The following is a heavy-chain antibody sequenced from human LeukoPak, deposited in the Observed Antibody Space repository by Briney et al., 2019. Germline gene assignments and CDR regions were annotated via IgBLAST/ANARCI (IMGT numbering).Heavy chain of an antibody. D-gene: IGHD3-9*01. CDR1: GFTFSSYA. J-gene: IGHJ4*02. Sequence: GGSLRLSCAASGFTFSSYAMCWVRQAPGKGLEWVSAISGSGGSTYYADSVKGRFTISRDNSKNTLYLQMNSLRAEDTAVYYCAKSGRAGYDILTGYYTTYLDYWGQGTLVTVSS. CDR3: AKSGRAGYDILTGYYTTYLDY. V-gene: IGHV3-23*01. CDR2: ISGSGGST.